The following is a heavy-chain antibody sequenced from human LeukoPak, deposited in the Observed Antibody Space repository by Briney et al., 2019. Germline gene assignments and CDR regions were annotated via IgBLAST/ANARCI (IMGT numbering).Heavy chain of an antibody. CDR3: ARDASPGYFDL. Sequence: GGSLRLSCAVSGFTFSSYWMHWVRQSPGKGLAWVSRITSDGSATDYADSVRDRFTVSRDNAKNTLFLHMDSLRVEDTAVYYCARDASPGYFDLWGRGTLVTVSS. CDR2: ITSDGSAT. J-gene: IGHJ2*01. V-gene: IGHV3-74*01. CDR1: GFTFSSYW.